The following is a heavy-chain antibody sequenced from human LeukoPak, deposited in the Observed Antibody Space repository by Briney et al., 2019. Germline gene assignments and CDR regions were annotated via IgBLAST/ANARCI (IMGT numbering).Heavy chain of an antibody. D-gene: IGHD4-17*01. CDR1: GGSISSGDYS. CDR2: IYYSGST. V-gene: IGHV4-30-4*02. CDR3: ARDPTTVTKGLYI. Sequence: SETLSLTCTVSGGSISSGDYSWSWIRQPPGKGLEWIGYIYYSGSTYYNPSLKSRVTISVDTSKNQFSLKLSSVTAADAAVYFCARDPTTVTKGLYIWGQGTMVTVSS. J-gene: IGHJ3*02.